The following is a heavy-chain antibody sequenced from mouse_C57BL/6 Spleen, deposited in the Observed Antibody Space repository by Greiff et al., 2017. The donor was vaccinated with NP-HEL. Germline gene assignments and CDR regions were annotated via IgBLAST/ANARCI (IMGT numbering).Heavy chain of an antibody. CDR1: GYTFTSYW. D-gene: IGHD2-2*01. CDR2: IYPGSGST. V-gene: IGHV1-55*01. Sequence: VQLQQPGAELVKPGASVKMSCKASGYTFTSYWITWVKQRPGQGLEWIGDIYPGSGSTNYNEKFKSKATLTVDTSSSTAYMQLSSLTSEDSAVYYCAREGAVYGYDLDYWGQGTTLTVSS. CDR3: AREGAVYGYDLDY. J-gene: IGHJ2*01.